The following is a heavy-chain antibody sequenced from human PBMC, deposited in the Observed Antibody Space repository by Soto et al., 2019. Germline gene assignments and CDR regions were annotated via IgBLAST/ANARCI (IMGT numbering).Heavy chain of an antibody. CDR3: ARATFDCGDGCYSNY. V-gene: IGHV3-21*01. Sequence: EVQLVESGGGLVKPGGSLRLSCAASGFTFSKDRMNWFRQSPGKGLEWVSYISSGRSSKLYEDSVKARFTFSTDNAKCLLYLQMNILRAEDTALYYCARATFDCGDGCYSNYWGQGTLVTVSS. CDR1: GFTFSKDR. D-gene: IGHD2-21*02. J-gene: IGHJ4*02. CDR2: ISSGRSSK.